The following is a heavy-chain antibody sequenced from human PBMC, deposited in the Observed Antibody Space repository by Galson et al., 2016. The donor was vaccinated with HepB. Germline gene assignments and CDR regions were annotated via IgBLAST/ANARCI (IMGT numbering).Heavy chain of an antibody. J-gene: IGHJ3*01. D-gene: IGHD4-17*01. CDR3: ARDSSSGLRTFDV. Sequence: TLSLTCTVSGGSISSGDSYWTWIRQRPGKGLEWIGYIYSSGYSYSNPSLKSRLAISADTSKNQFSLKLNSVTAADTAVYYCARDSSSGLRTFDVWGQGRMVTVSS. CDR2: IYSSGYS. CDR1: GGSISSGDSY. V-gene: IGHV4-31*03.